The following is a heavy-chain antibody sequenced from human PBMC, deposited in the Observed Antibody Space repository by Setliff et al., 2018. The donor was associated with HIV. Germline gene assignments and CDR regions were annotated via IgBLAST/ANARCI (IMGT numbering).Heavy chain of an antibody. V-gene: IGHV4-59*02. D-gene: IGHD3-3*01. Sequence: SETLSLTCSVSGASVNNYYWSWIRQPPGKGLEWIGKIYYSGNSYYNPSLNSRVSISVDTSKNQISLHLRSLTAADTAVYFCARERPPMEGWGDYFDYWGQGTLVTVSS. J-gene: IGHJ4*02. CDR3: ARERPPMEGWGDYFDY. CDR2: IYYSGNS. CDR1: GASVNNYY.